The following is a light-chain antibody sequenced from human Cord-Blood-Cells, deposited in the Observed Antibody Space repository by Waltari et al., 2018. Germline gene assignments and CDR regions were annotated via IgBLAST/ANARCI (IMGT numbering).Light chain of an antibody. CDR2: AAS. CDR1: QSISSY. V-gene: IGKV1-39*01. J-gene: IGKJ5*01. CDR3: QQSYSTPIT. Sequence: DIQLTQSPSSLSASVGDRVTITCRASQSISSYLNWYQQKPGKVPTLLIYAASSLQSGVPSRFSGSGSGTDFTLTISSLQPEDFATYYCQQSYSTPITFGQGTRLEIK.